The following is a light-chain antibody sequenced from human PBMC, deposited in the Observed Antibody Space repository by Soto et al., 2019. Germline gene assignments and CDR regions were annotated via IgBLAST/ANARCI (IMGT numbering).Light chain of an antibody. Sequence: QSVLTQPPSVSGAPGQRVTISCTGSSSNIGGGYDVHWYHQLPGTAPKLLIFGNTNRPSGVPDRFSGSKSGTSASLAINGLQADDEANYYCHSYDSTLSASIFGGGTKLTVL. CDR3: HSYDSTLSASI. V-gene: IGLV1-40*01. CDR1: SSNIGGGYD. J-gene: IGLJ2*01. CDR2: GNT.